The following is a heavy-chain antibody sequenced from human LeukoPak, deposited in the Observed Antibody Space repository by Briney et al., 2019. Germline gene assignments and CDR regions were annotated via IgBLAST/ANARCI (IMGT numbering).Heavy chain of an antibody. V-gene: IGHV3-23*01. J-gene: IGHJ4*02. CDR2: ISGSGGST. CDR1: GFTFSSYA. Sequence: GGSLRLFCAASGFTFSSYAMSWVRQAPGKGLEWVSAISGSGGSTYYADSVKGRFTISRDNSKNTLYLQMNSLRAEDTAVYYCAKDKKSRYYDSSAPRGFDYWGQGTLVTVSS. CDR3: AKDKKSRYYDSSAPRGFDY. D-gene: IGHD3-22*01.